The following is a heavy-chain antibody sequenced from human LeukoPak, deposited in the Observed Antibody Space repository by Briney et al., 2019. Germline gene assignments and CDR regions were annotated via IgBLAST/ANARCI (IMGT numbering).Heavy chain of an antibody. Sequence: QSGGSLRLSCVASGFTFSSYWMHWVRQAPGKGLVWVSRINIDGSTSDYADSVKGRFTISRDNAKNAMYLQMNSLRVEDTAVYYCARASALATPPFAYWGQGTLVTVSS. CDR1: GFTFSSYW. CDR2: INIDGSTS. J-gene: IGHJ4*02. D-gene: IGHD5-12*01. CDR3: ARASALATPPFAY. V-gene: IGHV3-74*01.